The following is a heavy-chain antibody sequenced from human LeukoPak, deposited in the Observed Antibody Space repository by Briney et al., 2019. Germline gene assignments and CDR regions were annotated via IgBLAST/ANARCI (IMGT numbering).Heavy chain of an antibody. CDR1: GYTFTGYY. J-gene: IGHJ4*02. D-gene: IGHD6-13*01. CDR3: AREGIAAAGRDFDY. CDR2: INPNSGGT. Sequence: ASVKVSCKASGYTFTGYYMHWVRQAPGQGLEWMGWINPNSGGTNYAQKFQGRVTMTRDTSISTAYMELSRLRSDDTAVYYCAREGIAAAGRDFDYWGQGTLVTVSS. V-gene: IGHV1-2*02.